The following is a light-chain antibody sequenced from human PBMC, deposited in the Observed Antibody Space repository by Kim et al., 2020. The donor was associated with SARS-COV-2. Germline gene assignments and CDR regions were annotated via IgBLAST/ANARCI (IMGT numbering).Light chain of an antibody. CDR2: KAP. Sequence: SASVGDRVTITCRASQSISSWLAWYQQKPGKAPKLLIYKAPSLESGVPSRFSGSGSGTEFTLTISSLQPDDFATYYCQQYNSYAYTFGQGTKLEI. CDR1: QSISSW. V-gene: IGKV1-5*03. J-gene: IGKJ2*01. CDR3: QQYNSYAYT.